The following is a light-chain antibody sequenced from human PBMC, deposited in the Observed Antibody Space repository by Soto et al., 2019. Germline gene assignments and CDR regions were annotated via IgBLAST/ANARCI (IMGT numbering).Light chain of an antibody. J-gene: IGKJ4*01. CDR2: GAS. Sequence: EIVLTQSPGTLSLSPGERATLSCRARQSVSSSYLAWYQQKPGQAPRLLIYGASSRATGIPDRFSGSGSGTDFTLTISRLEPEDFAVYYCQQYGSSPFTFGGGTKVDI. V-gene: IGKV3-20*01. CDR1: QSVSSSY. CDR3: QQYGSSPFT.